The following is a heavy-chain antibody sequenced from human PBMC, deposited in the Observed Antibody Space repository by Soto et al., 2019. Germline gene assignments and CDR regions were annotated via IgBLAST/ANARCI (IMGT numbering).Heavy chain of an antibody. CDR1: GGSFSGYY. V-gene: IGHV4-34*01. Sequence: PSETLSLTCAVYGGSFSGYYWSWIRQPPGKGLEWIGEINHSGSTNYNPSLKSRVTISVDTSKNQFSLKLSSVTAADTAVYFCASDIRRGYSYGPYYFDYWGQGTLVTVYS. CDR3: ASDIRRGYSYGPYYFDY. D-gene: IGHD5-18*01. J-gene: IGHJ4*02. CDR2: INHSGST.